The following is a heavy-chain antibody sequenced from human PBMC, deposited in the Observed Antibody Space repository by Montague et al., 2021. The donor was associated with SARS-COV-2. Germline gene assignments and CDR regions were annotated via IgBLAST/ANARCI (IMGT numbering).Heavy chain of an antibody. J-gene: IGHJ3*02. Sequence: SETLSLTCTVSSGSISSYYWSWIRQPPGKGLEWIGYIYYSGSTNYNPSLKSRVTISVDTSKNQFSLKLSSVTAADTAVYYCARGAGYSSSWYLAFEIWGPGTMVTVSS. D-gene: IGHD6-13*01. CDR3: ARGAGYSSSWYLAFEI. V-gene: IGHV4-59*01. CDR1: SGSISSYY. CDR2: IYYSGST.